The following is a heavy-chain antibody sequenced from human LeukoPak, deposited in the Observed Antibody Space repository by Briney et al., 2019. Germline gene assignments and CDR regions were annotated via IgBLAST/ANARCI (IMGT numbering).Heavy chain of an antibody. Sequence: ASVKVSCKTSGYTFTGYYMHWVRQAPGQGLGWMGWINPSGGSTNYAQKFQGRVTMTRDMSTSTVYMELRSLRSEDTAMYYCARALPHRRLMDTTMEQHWFDPWGQGTLVTVSS. D-gene: IGHD5-18*01. CDR3: ARALPHRRLMDTTMEQHWFDP. CDR1: GYTFTGYY. V-gene: IGHV1-46*01. CDR2: INPSGGST. J-gene: IGHJ5*02.